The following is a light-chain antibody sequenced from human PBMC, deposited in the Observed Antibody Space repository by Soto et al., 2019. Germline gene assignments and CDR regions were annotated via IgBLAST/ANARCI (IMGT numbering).Light chain of an antibody. CDR2: GAF. CDR1: QNINTN. Sequence: DIVMTQSPATLSVSPGERATLSCRASQNINTNLAWYQQKPGQAPRLLVYGAFTRAPGIPARFSGSGSGTEFALTITILQSEDFAVYYCQQYNNWPKINCGQGTRLEIK. V-gene: IGKV3-15*01. J-gene: IGKJ5*01. CDR3: QQYNNWPKIN.